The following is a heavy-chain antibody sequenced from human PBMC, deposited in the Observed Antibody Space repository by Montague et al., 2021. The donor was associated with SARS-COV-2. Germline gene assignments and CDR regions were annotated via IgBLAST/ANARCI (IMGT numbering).Heavy chain of an antibody. J-gene: IGHJ4*02. Sequence: PALVKPTQTLTLTCTFSGFSISTSGVGLGWIRQPPGKALELLAPLYWDDDKRYSPSLKSRLTITKDTSKNQVVLTVTNMDPVDTYTYYCAHRRLHTGSFDFWGQGALVTVSS. CDR2: LYWDDDK. V-gene: IGHV2-5*02. CDR1: GFSISTSGVG. CDR3: AHRRLHTGSFDF. D-gene: IGHD1-26*01.